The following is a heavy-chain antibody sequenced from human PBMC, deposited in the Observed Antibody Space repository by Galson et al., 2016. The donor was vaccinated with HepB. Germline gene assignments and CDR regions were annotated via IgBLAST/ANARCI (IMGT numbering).Heavy chain of an antibody. V-gene: IGHV3-73*01. CDR2: IRSKANSYAT. D-gene: IGHD4-17*01. CDR1: GFTFSGSA. J-gene: IGHJ4*02. CDR3: TRGNVYDYGDFYNDY. Sequence: SLRLSCAASGFTFSGSAMHWVRQASGKGLEWVGRIRSKANSYATAYAASVKGRFAISRDDSKNTAYLQMNSLKTEDSAVYYCTRGNVYDYGDFYNDYWGQVTLVTDSS.